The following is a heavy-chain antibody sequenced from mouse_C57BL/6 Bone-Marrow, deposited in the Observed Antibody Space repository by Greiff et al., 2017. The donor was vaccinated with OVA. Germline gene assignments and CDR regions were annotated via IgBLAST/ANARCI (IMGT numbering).Heavy chain of an antibody. CDR2: IDPSDSYT. D-gene: IGHD4-1*01. CDR3: ATGTLAY. V-gene: IGHV1-69*01. J-gene: IGHJ3*01. Sequence: VQLQQPGAELVMPGASVKLSCKASGYTFTSYWMHWVKQRPGQGLEWIGEIDPSDSYTNYNQKFKGKSTLTVDKSSSTAYMQLSSLTSEDSAVYYCATGTLAYWGQGTLVTVSA. CDR1: GYTFTSYW.